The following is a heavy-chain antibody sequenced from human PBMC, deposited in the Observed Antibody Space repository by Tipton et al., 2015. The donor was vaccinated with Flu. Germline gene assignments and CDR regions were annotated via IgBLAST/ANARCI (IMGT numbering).Heavy chain of an antibody. CDR1: GYSVTSYW. V-gene: IGHV5-51*03. Sequence: QLVQSGAEVKKPGESLKISCKGSGYSVTSYWIGWVRQMPGNGLDWMGIEYPGDTGRRNSPSFQGQVTISAGKYISTAYLQWSSLKASDTAMYYCARRCDWSGYYTGAGGDGFDPWGQGTLVTVSS. CDR3: ARRCDWSGYYTGAGGDGFDP. D-gene: IGHD3-3*01. J-gene: IGHJ5*02. CDR2: EYPGDTGR.